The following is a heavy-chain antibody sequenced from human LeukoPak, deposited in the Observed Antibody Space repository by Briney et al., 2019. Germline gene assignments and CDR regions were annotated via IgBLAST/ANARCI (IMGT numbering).Heavy chain of an antibody. D-gene: IGHD6-6*01. CDR3: ARAPISYYFDC. J-gene: IGHJ4*02. Sequence: PSETLSLTCTVSGGSISSYYWSWIRQPPGKELEWIGYIYYTGSTSYNPSLRSRVTISVDTSKNQFSLNLSSVTAADMAVYYCARAPISYYFDCWGQGTLVTVSS. CDR2: IYYTGST. V-gene: IGHV4-59*08. CDR1: GGSISSYY.